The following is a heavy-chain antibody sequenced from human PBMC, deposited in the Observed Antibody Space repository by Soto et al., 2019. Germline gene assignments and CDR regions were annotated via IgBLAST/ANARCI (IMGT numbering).Heavy chain of an antibody. CDR2: INPSGGST. CDR1: GYTFTSYH. CDR3: ARGLWFGELLSGAFDI. J-gene: IGHJ3*02. Sequence: ASVKVSCKASGYTFTSYHMHWVRQAPGQGLEWMGIINPSGGSTSYAQKFQGRVTMTRDTSTSTVYMELSSLRSEDTAVYYCARGLWFGELLSGAFDIWGQGTMVTVSS. D-gene: IGHD3-10*01. V-gene: IGHV1-46*01.